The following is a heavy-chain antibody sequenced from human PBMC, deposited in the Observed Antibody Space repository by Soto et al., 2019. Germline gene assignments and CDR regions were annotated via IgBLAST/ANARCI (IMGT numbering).Heavy chain of an antibody. J-gene: IGHJ5*02. CDR1: GDSVSSNSAA. CDR3: GGAHLGSDGYTLEPFDP. V-gene: IGHV6-1*01. Sequence: PSQTLSLTCAISGDSVSSNSAAWNWIRQPPSRGLEWLGRTYYRSRWYNDYAISVKGRITINPDTSKNQFSLQLNSVIPEDTAVYYCGGAHLGSDGYTLEPFDPWGRGTLVTLSS. CDR2: TYYRSRWYN. D-gene: IGHD5-18*01.